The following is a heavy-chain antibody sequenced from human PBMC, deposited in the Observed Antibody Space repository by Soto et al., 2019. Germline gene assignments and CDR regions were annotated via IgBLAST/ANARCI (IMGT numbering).Heavy chain of an antibody. CDR3: ARVPYGDYPGYYYYGMDV. J-gene: IGHJ6*02. V-gene: IGHV3-21*01. CDR2: ISSSSSYI. Sequence: EVQLVESGGGLVKPGGSLRLSCAASGFTFSSYSMNWVRQAPGKGLEWVSSISSSSSYIYYADSVKGRFTISRDNAKNSLYLQMNSLRAEDTAVYYCARVPYGDYPGYYYYGMDVWGQGTTVTVSS. CDR1: GFTFSSYS. D-gene: IGHD4-17*01.